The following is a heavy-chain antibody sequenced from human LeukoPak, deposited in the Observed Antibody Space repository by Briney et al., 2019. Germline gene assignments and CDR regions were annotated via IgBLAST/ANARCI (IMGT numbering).Heavy chain of an antibody. CDR1: GFTFGSYA. Sequence: GGSLRLSCAAYGFTFGSYAMSWVRQAPGKGLGWVSAISGSGGSTYYADSVKGRFTISRDNSKNTLYLQMNSLRAEDTAVYYCAKEARIVVVMNDYWGQGTLVTVSS. CDR3: AKEARIVVVMNDY. D-gene: IGHD3-22*01. CDR2: ISGSGGST. V-gene: IGHV3-23*01. J-gene: IGHJ4*02.